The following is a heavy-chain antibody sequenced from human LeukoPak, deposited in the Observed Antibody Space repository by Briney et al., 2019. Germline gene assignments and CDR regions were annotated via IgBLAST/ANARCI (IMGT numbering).Heavy chain of an antibody. V-gene: IGHV1-69*13. CDR1: GGTFSSYA. CDR2: IIPIFGTA. Sequence: GASVKVSCKASGGTFSSYAISWVRQAPGQGLEWMGGIIPIFGTANYAQKFQGRVTITADESTSTAYMELSSLRSEDTAVYYCARAGNPMVRTNYYYYMDVWGKGTTVTVSS. D-gene: IGHD3-10*01. CDR3: ARAGNPMVRTNYYYYMDV. J-gene: IGHJ6*03.